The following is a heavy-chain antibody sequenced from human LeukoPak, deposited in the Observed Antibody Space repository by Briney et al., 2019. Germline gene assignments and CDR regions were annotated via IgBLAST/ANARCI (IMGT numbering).Heavy chain of an antibody. CDR1: GFTFSSYE. D-gene: IGHD6-13*01. V-gene: IGHV4-59*06. CDR3: AKENYPSSSWYPYGMDV. CDR2: IYYDGST. Sequence: GSLRLSCAASGFTFSSYEMNWVRQAPGKGLEWIGYIYYDGSTDYNPSLKSRVTISVDTSKNQFSLRLSSVTAADTAVYYCAKENYPSSSWYPYGMDVWGQGTTVTVSS. J-gene: IGHJ6*02.